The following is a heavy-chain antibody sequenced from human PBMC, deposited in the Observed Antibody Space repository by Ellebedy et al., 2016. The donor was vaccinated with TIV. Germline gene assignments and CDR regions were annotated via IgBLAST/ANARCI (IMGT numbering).Heavy chain of an antibody. CDR2: IYNSVIT. Sequence: MPSETLSLTFTLPGGSISSNYWDWIRQPPGKGLEWIGYIYNSVITNYNPSLKSRVPMSVDTSKRHLSLKLRSVTAADTAVYYCERRYSGSSYHYFDYWGQGTLVIVSS. V-gene: IGHV4-59*08. D-gene: IGHD1-26*01. CDR1: GGSISSNY. CDR3: ERRYSGSSYHYFDY. J-gene: IGHJ4*02.